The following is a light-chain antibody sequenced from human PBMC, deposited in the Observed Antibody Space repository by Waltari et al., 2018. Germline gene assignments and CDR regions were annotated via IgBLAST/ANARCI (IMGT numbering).Light chain of an antibody. CDR3: QQYYSDSIT. V-gene: IGKV1-39*01. Sequence: DIQMTQSPSSLSASVGDRVTITCRTSQSISSFLNWYQQKLGKAPKLLIYAASSLQSGVPSRFSGSGSGTDFTLTISSLQPEDFATYYCQQYYSDSITFGQGTRLEIK. CDR2: AAS. J-gene: IGKJ5*01. CDR1: QSISSF.